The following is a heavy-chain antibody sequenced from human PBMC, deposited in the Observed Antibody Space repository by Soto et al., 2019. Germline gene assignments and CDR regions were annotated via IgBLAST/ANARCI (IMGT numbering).Heavy chain of an antibody. CDR3: VRDSRGVAARRPTFYY. V-gene: IGHV3-48*03. CDR1: GFTFSSFE. D-gene: IGHD6-6*01. J-gene: IGHJ4*02. CDR2: IGRSGETI. Sequence: SGGSLRLSCVGSGFTFSSFEMYWVRQTPGKGLEWLSYIGRSGETIYYADSVKGRFTISRDNAKSSLFLQMTALRDQDTGIYYCVRDSRGVAARRPTFYYWGRGTLVTVTS.